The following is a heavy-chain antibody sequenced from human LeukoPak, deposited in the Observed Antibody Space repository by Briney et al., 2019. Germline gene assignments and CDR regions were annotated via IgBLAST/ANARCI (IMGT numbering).Heavy chain of an antibody. V-gene: IGHV4-39*01. CDR3: ARHNDGYYDFWSGYALAWFDP. CDR2: IYYSGST. Sequence: PSETLSLTCTASGGSISSSSYYWGWIRQPPGKGLEWIGSIYYSGSTYYNPSLKSRVTISVDTSKNQFSLKLSSVTAADTAVYYCARHNDGYYDFWSGYALAWFDPWGQGTLVTVSS. J-gene: IGHJ5*02. D-gene: IGHD3-3*01. CDR1: GGSISSSSYY.